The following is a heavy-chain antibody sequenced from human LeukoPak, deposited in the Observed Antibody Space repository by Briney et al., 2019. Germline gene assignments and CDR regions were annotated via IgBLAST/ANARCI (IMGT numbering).Heavy chain of an antibody. D-gene: IGHD3-3*01. V-gene: IGHV4-61*08. CDR2: VYYSGTT. CDR3: AREWSAFDY. J-gene: IGHJ4*02. CDR1: GDPISSHSGYK. Sequence: SETLSLTCTVSGDPISSHSGYKWNWIRQAPGKGLEWIGYVYYSGTTSYNPSVNSRVTISVDTSKNQFSLKLTSVTAADTAVYYCAREWSAFDYWGQGTLVTVSS.